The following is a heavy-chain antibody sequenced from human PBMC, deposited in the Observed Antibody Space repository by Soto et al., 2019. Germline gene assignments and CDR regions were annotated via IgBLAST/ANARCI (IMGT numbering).Heavy chain of an antibody. J-gene: IGHJ4*02. Sequence: GGSLRLSCAASGFTFSGSAIHWVRQASGKGLEWVGRISSKANNYATAYAASVKGRFTISRDESKNTAYLQMSSLKIEDTAVYYCARRDCSGGRCYFGYWGQGTLVTVSS. CDR3: ARRDCSGGRCYFGY. CDR2: ISSKANNYAT. V-gene: IGHV3-73*01. CDR1: GFTFSGSA. D-gene: IGHD2-15*01.